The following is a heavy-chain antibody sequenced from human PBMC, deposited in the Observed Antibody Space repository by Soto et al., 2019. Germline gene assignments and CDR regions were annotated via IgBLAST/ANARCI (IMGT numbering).Heavy chain of an antibody. D-gene: IGHD3-16*02. CDR3: AKGHDYVWESYHYTSYAMYV. CDR2: ISGSGDST. CDR1: GFTFSNYA. V-gene: IGHV3-23*01. Sequence: VQLLESGGGLVQPGGSLRLSCAASGFTFSNYAMSWVRQAPGKGLEWVSTISGSGDSTYYADSVKGRFTISRDNSKNTLYLQMKSLRAEDTAAYDCAKGHDYVWESYHYTSYAMYVWGQGTTVTVSS. J-gene: IGHJ6*02.